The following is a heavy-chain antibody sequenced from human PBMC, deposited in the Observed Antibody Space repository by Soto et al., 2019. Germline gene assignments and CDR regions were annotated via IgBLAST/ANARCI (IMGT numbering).Heavy chain of an antibody. Sequence: PGESLKISCKGSGYSFTSYWIGWVRQMPWKGLEWMGIIYPGDSDTRYSPSFQGQVTISADKSISTAYLQWSSLKASDTAMYYCARIPLSESYAYYYYMDVWGKGTTVTVSS. CDR2: IYPGDSDT. CDR3: ARIPLSESYAYYYYMDV. CDR1: GYSFTSYW. J-gene: IGHJ6*03. D-gene: IGHD2-2*01. V-gene: IGHV5-51*01.